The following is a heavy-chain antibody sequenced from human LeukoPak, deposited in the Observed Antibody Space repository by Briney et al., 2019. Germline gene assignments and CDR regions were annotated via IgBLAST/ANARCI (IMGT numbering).Heavy chain of an antibody. D-gene: IGHD2-8*01. J-gene: IGHJ4*02. CDR3: ARYVMGLDF. Sequence: ASVKVSCKASGYTFTSYNMHWVRQAPGQGLEWMGRINPSGGSTYYAQKFQGRVTMTRDTSISTAYMELSRLRSDDTAVYYCARYVMGLDFWGQGTLVTVSS. CDR1: GYTFTSYN. CDR2: INPSGGST. V-gene: IGHV1-46*01.